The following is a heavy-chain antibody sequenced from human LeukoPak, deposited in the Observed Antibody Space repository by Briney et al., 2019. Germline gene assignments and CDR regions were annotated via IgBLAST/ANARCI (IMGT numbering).Heavy chain of an antibody. CDR2: ISWDGGST. V-gene: IGHV3-43D*04. D-gene: IGHD3-3*01. J-gene: IGHJ4*02. CDR1: GFTFDDYA. CDR3: ASTYYDFWSGPPHY. Sequence: PGGSLRLSCAASGFTFDDYAMHWVRQAPGKGLEWVSLISWDGGSTYYADSVKGRFTISRDNSKNSLYLQMNSLRAEDTALYYCASTYYDFWSGPPHYWGQGTLVTVSS.